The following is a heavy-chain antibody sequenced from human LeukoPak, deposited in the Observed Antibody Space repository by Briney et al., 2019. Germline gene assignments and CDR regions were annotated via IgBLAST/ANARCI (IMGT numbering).Heavy chain of an antibody. CDR1: GGSISSGSYY. Sequence: SETLSLTCTVSGGSISSGSYYWSWLRQPAGQGLEWIGRIYTSGSTNYNPSLKSRVTISVDTSKNQFSLTLMSVTAADTAVCFCARGGYCGGDCYFYYWGQGTLVNVSS. CDR2: IYTSGST. J-gene: IGHJ4*02. D-gene: IGHD2-21*02. CDR3: ARGGYCGGDCYFYY. V-gene: IGHV4-61*02.